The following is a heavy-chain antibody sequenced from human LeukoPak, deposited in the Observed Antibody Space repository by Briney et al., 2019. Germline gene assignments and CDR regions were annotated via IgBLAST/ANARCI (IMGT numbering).Heavy chain of an antibody. V-gene: IGHV3-23*01. D-gene: IGHD3-10*01. J-gene: IGHJ4*02. CDR1: GFTFGSYA. Sequence: GGSLRLSCAASGFTFGSYAMSWVRQAPGKGLEWVSAISGSGGSTYYADSVKGRFTISRDNSKNTLYLQMNSLRAEDTAVYYCAKDISYYYGSGSHSWGQGTLVTVSS. CDR2: ISGSGGST. CDR3: AKDISYYYGSGSHS.